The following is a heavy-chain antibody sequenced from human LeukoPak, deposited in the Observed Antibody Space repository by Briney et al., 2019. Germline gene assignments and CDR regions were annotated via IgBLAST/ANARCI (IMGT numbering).Heavy chain of an antibody. CDR1: GYSFTSYW. CDR2: IYPGDSDT. CDR3: ARSVSPAVTGFEY. J-gene: IGHJ4*02. D-gene: IGHD6-19*01. V-gene: IGHV5-51*01. Sequence: GESLKISCKGFGYSFTSYWIGWVRQMPGKGLEWMGIIYPGDSDTRYSPPFQGQVTISADKSISTAYLQWSSLKASDTAMYYCARSVSPAVTGFEYWGQGTRVTVSS.